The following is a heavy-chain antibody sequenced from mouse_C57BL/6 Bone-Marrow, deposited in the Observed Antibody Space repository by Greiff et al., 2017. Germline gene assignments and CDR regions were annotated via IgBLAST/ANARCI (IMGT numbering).Heavy chain of an antibody. D-gene: IGHD1-1*01. CDR1: GYTFTDYE. J-gene: IGHJ1*03. Sequence: QVQLQQSGAELVRPGASVTLSCKASGYTFTDYEMHWVKQTPVHGLEWIGAIDPETGGTAYNHKFKGKAILTADKSSSTAYMELRSLTSADSAVYYSCSSWYFDVWGTGTTVTVSS. CDR3: CSSWYFDV. V-gene: IGHV1-15*01. CDR2: IDPETGGT.